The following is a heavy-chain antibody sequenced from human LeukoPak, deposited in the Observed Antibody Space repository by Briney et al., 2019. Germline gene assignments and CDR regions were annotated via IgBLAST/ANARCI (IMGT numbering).Heavy chain of an antibody. J-gene: IGHJ4*02. D-gene: IGHD6-19*01. CDR3: VRQKGHSSSWWYFDY. CDR2: VNYSGYT. V-gene: IGHV4-39*01. Sequence: PSETLSLTCTVSTASLNNIGYYWGWIRQPPGEGLESLGIVNYSGYTYYNPSLRSRVSINVDTAKNQFSLKLSSVPAAETAVYHCVRQKGHSSSWWYFDYWAQGTLVTVSS. CDR1: TASLNNIGYY.